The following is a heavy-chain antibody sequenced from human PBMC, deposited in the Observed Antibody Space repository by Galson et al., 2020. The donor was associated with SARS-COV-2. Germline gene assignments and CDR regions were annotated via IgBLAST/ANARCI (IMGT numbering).Heavy chain of an antibody. CDR1: GFTFSSYG. Sequence: PGGSLRLSCAASGFTFSSYGMHWVRQAPGKGREWVAVISYDGSNKYYADSVKGRFTISRDNSKNTLYLQMNSLRAEDTAVYYCARARGGGYYYGMDVWGQGTTVTVSS. CDR3: ARARGGGYYYGMDV. D-gene: IGHD3-16*01. V-gene: IGHV3-30*03. CDR2: ISYDGSNK. J-gene: IGHJ6*02.